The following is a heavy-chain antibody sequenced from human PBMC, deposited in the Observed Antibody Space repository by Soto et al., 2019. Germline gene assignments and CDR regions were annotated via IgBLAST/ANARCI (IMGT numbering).Heavy chain of an antibody. CDR1: GYTFIRHG. J-gene: IGHJ6*02. CDR3: AIDSSGSTADYYYYYGMDV. V-gene: IGHV1-18*01. CDR2: ISPYTGDT. D-gene: IGHD3-22*01. Sequence: QVPLVQSGAEVKRPGASVKVSCKGSGYTFIRHGISWVRQAPGPGLEWMGWISPYTGDTKYPQKFQGRVTMTTDTSTNTAYMELRSLRSDDTAVYYCAIDSSGSTADYYYYYGMDVWGQGTTVTVSS.